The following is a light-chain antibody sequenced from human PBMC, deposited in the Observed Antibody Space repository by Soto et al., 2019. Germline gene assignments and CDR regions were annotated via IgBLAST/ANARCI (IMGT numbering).Light chain of an antibody. V-gene: IGKV1-9*01. CDR3: QQLNSYLQP. CDR1: RGISSY. CDR2: SAS. Sequence: IQLTESPSCVSAGVGDRVTITCLASRGISSYLAWYQQKPGKAPKLLVYSASTLQSGVPSRFSGSGSGPDFTLTISSLQPEDSATYFCQQLNSYLQPFGQGTRLEI. J-gene: IGKJ5*01.